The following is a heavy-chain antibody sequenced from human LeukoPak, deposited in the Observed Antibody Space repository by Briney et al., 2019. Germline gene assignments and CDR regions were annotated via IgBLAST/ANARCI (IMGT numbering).Heavy chain of an antibody. D-gene: IGHD5-12*01. CDR3: ARATWIPTYYFDY. CDR1: GGSFSGYY. CDR2: INHSGST. V-gene: IGHV4-34*01. J-gene: IGHJ4*02. Sequence: ASETLSLTCAVYGGSFSGYYWSWIRQPPGKGLVWIGEINHSGSTNYNPSLKSRVTISVDTSKNQFSLKLSSVTAADTAVYYCARATWIPTYYFDYWGQGTLVTVSS.